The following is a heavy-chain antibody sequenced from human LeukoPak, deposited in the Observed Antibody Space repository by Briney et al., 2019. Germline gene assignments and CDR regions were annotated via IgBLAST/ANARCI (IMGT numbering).Heavy chain of an antibody. CDR3: ARESVVVVPAATSNWFDP. D-gene: IGHD2-2*01. Sequence: SETLSLTCAVYGGSLSGYYWSWIRQPPGKGLEWIGEINHSGSTNYNPSLKSRVTISVDTSKNQFSLKLSSVTAADTAVYYCARESVVVVPAATSNWFDPWGQGTLVTVSS. CDR2: INHSGST. V-gene: IGHV4-34*01. J-gene: IGHJ5*02. CDR1: GGSLSGYY.